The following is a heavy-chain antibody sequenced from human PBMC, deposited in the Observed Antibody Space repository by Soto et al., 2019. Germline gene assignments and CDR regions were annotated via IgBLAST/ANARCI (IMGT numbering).Heavy chain of an antibody. CDR3: ATGGRDGFRHSEGFDY. CDR2: IYISGST. D-gene: IGHD5-12*01. J-gene: IGHJ4*02. Sequence: SETLSLTCTVSGESISSYYWSWIRQPAGKGLEWIGRIYISGSTDYNPSLKSRVSISVDTSKNHFSLQLRSVTAADTAVYYCATGGRDGFRHSEGFDYWGQGTMVTVYS. V-gene: IGHV4-4*07. CDR1: GESISSYY.